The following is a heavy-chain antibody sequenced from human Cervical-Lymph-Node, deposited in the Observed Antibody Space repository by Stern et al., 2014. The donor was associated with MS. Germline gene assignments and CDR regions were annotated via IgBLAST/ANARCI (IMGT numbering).Heavy chain of an antibody. J-gene: IGHJ4*02. Sequence: QLQLQESGPGLVKPSQTLSLTCTVSGDSIMSGDHYWSWIRQPAGKALEWIGRIHTTGDTNYNPSLKSRVSISIDSSKNQFYLTLSSVTAADTALYYCARTTRYYNSGWYGVEFDYWGQGTLVTVSS. D-gene: IGHD6-19*01. CDR1: GDSIMSGDHY. CDR2: IHTTGDT. V-gene: IGHV4-61*02. CDR3: ARTTRYYNSGWYGVEFDY.